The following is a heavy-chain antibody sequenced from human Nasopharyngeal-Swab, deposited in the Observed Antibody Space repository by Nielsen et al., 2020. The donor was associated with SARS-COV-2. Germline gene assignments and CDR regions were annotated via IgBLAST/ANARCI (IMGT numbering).Heavy chain of an antibody. J-gene: IGHJ6*03. CDR2: IKQDGSEK. D-gene: IGHD3-3*01. V-gene: IGHV3-7*05. Sequence: VRQMPGKGLEWVANIKQDGSEKYYVDSVKGRFTISRDNAKNSLYLQMNSLRAEDTAVYYCARNDFWSGHYKVPMDVWGKGTTVTVSS. CDR3: ARNDFWSGHYKVPMDV.